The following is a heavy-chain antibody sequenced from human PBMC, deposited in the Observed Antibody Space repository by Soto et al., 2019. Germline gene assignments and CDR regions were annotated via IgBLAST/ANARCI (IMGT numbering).Heavy chain of an antibody. D-gene: IGHD6-13*01. CDR3: AKVAAGGQNYYYYGMDV. V-gene: IGHV3-23*01. Sequence: PGGSLRLSCAVSGFTFSDYWMSWVRQAPGKGLEWVSAISGSGGSTYYADSVKGRFTISRDNSKNTLYLQMNSLRVEDTAVYYCAKVAAGGQNYYYYGMDVWGQGTTVTVSS. J-gene: IGHJ6*02. CDR2: ISGSGGST. CDR1: GFTFSDYW.